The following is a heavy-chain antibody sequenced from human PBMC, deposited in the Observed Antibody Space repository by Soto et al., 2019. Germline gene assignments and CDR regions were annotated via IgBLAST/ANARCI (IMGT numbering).Heavy chain of an antibody. V-gene: IGHV3-23*01. D-gene: IGHD6-19*01. CDR1: GFTFSSYA. CDR3: AKDRTYSSGSFDI. CDR2: ISGSGGST. Sequence: GGSLRLSCAASGFTFSSYALSWVRQAPGKGLEWVSAISGSGGSTYYADSVKGRFTISRDNSKNTLYLQMNSLRAEDTAVYYCAKDRTYSSGSFDIWGQGTMVTVSS. J-gene: IGHJ3*02.